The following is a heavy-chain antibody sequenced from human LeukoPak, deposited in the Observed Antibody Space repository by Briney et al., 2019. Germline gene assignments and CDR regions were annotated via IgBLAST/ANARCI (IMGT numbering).Heavy chain of an antibody. J-gene: IGHJ5*02. Sequence: GASVKVSCKASGYTFTSYAMNWVRQAPGQGLEWMGWISAYNGNTNYAQKLQGRVTMTTDTSTSTAYMELRSLRSDDTAVYYCARMIDDYDRRGYFWFDPWGQGTLVTVSS. CDR1: GYTFTSYA. V-gene: IGHV1-18*01. CDR3: ARMIDDYDRRGYFWFDP. D-gene: IGHD3-22*01. CDR2: ISAYNGNT.